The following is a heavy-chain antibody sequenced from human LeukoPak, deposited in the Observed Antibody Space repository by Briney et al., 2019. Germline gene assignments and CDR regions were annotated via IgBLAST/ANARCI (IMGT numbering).Heavy chain of an antibody. CDR1: GGSISSYY. J-gene: IGHJ4*02. Sequence: PSEALSPTCTVSGGSISSYYWSWIRQPAGKGLEWIGRIYTSGSTNYNPYLKSRVTISVDKSKNQFSLKLSSVTAADTAVYYCARGITIFGVAYDYWGQGTLVTVSS. V-gene: IGHV4-4*07. CDR2: IYTSGST. D-gene: IGHD3-3*01. CDR3: ARGITIFGVAYDY.